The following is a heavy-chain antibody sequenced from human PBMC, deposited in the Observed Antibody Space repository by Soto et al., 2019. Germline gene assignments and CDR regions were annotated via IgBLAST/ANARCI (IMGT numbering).Heavy chain of an antibody. V-gene: IGHV3-30*18. CDR2: ISYDGTNE. CDR3: AKGVVREPAYFDY. D-gene: IGHD3-10*01. J-gene: IGHJ4*02. CDR1: GFTFSAFA. Sequence: GASLKISCTVSGFTFSAFAMYWVRQAPGKGLEWVALISYDGTNEDYAESVRGRFTISRDNSKNTLYLDMNSLGAEDSAVYFCAKGVVREPAYFDYWGQGTLVTVSS.